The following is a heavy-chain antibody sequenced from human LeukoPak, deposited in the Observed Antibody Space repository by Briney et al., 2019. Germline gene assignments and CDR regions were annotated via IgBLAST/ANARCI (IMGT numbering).Heavy chain of an antibody. CDR1: GSSFSISG. V-gene: IGHV1-18*01. J-gene: IGHJ4*02. Sequence: ASVTVSCKTSGSSFSISGTSWFRRALGQGLGWMGWLTAANGNTNYAKKYQDRVTMTTDTSTSTAYLELRSLRSDDTAMYYCARDQKGILWFGESASYLDYWGQGTLLTVSS. D-gene: IGHD3-10*01. CDR2: LTAANGNT. CDR3: ARDQKGILWFGESASYLDY.